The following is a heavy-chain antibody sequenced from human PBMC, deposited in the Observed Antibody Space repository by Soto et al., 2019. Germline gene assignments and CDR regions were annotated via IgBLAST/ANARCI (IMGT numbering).Heavy chain of an antibody. CDR1: GGSISSSSYY. CDR3: ARLVDV. CDR2: IYYSGST. Sequence: QLQLQESGPGLVKPSETLSLTCTVSGGSISSSSYYWGWIRQPPGKGLEWIGNIYYSGSTYYNPXLXRXXAPSVDTSKNQFSLKLRSVSAADPAVYYCARLVDVWGQGTTVTVSS. J-gene: IGHJ6*02. V-gene: IGHV4-39*01.